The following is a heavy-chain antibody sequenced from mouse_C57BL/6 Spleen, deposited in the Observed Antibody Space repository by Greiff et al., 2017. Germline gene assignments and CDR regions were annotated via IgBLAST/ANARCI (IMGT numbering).Heavy chain of an antibody. CDR3: ARAVVAHFDV. Sequence: EVQVVESGGGLVKPGGSLKLSCAASGFTFSDYGMHWVRQAPEKGLEWVAYISSGSSTIYYADTVKGRFTISRDNAKNTLFLQMTSLRSEDTAMYYCARAVVAHFDVWGTGTTVTVSS. CDR1: GFTFSDYG. CDR2: ISSGSSTI. J-gene: IGHJ1*03. D-gene: IGHD1-1*01. V-gene: IGHV5-17*01.